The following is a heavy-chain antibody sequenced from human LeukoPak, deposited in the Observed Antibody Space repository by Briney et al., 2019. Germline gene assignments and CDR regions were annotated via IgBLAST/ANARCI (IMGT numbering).Heavy chain of an antibody. D-gene: IGHD2-15*01. CDR3: ASLRIVATDAFDI. CDR2: INPNSGGT. Sequence: GASVKVSCKASGYTFTGYYMHWVRQAPGQGLEWMGWINPNSGGTNYAQKFQGRVTMTRDMSTSTVYMELSSLRSEDTAVYYCASLRIVATDAFDIWGQGTMVTVSS. J-gene: IGHJ3*02. V-gene: IGHV1-2*02. CDR1: GYTFTGYY.